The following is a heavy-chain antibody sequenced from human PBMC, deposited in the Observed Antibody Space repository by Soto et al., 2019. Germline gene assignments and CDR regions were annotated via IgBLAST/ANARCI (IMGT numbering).Heavy chain of an antibody. CDR3: ARPRAATESRYWVDP. V-gene: IGHV1-69*02. J-gene: IGHJ5*02. D-gene: IGHD2-21*02. CDR1: GGTFSSYP. CDR2: IIPIHNIA. Sequence: QVQLVQSGAEVKKPGSSVKVSCKASGGTFSSYPISWVRQAPGQGLEWMGRIIPIHNIANYAQKFQGRVTLTADKSTNTAYVELSSLISEDTAGYYCARPRAATESRYWVDPWGQGTLVTVSS.